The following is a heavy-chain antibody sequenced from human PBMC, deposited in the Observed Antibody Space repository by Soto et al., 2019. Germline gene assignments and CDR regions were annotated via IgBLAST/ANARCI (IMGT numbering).Heavy chain of an antibody. Sequence: QVQLQESGPGLVRPSQTLSLSCTVSGGSISNSANHWSWIRQHPGEGREWIGYIYYRGGTYYSPSLKGRVTMSIDASKNQFSLKLSSVTAADTAVYYCAKGVRGVPNWFDPWGQGTLVTVSS. D-gene: IGHD3-10*01. CDR2: IYYRGGT. CDR1: GGSISNSANH. V-gene: IGHV4-31*03. CDR3: AKGVRGVPNWFDP. J-gene: IGHJ5*02.